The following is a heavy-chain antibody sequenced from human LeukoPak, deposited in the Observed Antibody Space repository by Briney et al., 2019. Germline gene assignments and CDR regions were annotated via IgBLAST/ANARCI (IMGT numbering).Heavy chain of an antibody. V-gene: IGHV3-7*01. CDR3: ARCYYDSSSNYYCYYGMDV. CDR1: GFTFSSYW. J-gene: IGHJ6*02. Sequence: GGSLILSCAASGFTFSSYWMTWVRQAPTKRLEWVASIKQDGSERYFVHSMKGRCTISRDNAKNSLYLQMNSLRAEDTAVYYCARCYYDSSSNYYCYYGMDVWGQGTTVTVSS. CDR2: IKQDGSER. D-gene: IGHD3-22*01.